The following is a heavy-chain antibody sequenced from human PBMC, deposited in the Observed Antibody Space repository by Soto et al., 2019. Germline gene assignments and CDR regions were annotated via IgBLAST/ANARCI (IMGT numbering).Heavy chain of an antibody. V-gene: IGHV3-33*01. CDR3: ARGGGHRYFDY. Sequence: QVQLVESGGGVVQPGRSLRLSCTASGFTFSSYGMHWVRQAPGKGLEWVAVIWYDGSNKYYADSVKGRFTISRDNSKNTLYLQMNSLRAEDTAVYYSARGGGHRYFDYWGQGTLVTVSS. CDR1: GFTFSSYG. CDR2: IWYDGSNK. J-gene: IGHJ4*02. D-gene: IGHD2-21*01.